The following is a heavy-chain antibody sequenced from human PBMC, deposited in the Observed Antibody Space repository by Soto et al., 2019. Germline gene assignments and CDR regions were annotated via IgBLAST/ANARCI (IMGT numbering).Heavy chain of an antibody. D-gene: IGHD3-22*01. V-gene: IGHV4-59*01. CDR2: IYYSGST. J-gene: IGHJ4*02. CDR1: GGSISSYY. CDR3: ARGEYYDSSGPPLGY. Sequence: PSETLSLTCTVSGGSISSYYWSWIRQPPGKGLEWIGYIYYSGSTNYNPSLKSRVTISVDTSKNQFSLKLSSVTAADTAVYYCARGEYYDSSGPPLGYWGQGTLVTVSS.